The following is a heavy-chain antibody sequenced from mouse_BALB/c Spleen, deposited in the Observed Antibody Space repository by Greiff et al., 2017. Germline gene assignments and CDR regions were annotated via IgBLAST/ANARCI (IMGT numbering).Heavy chain of an antibody. CDR2: ILPGSGST. V-gene: IGHV1-9*01. D-gene: IGHD4-1*01. J-gene: IGHJ3*01. CDR1: GYTFSSYW. Sequence: VKLMESGAELMKPGASVKISCKATGYTFSSYWIEWVKQRPGHGLEWIGEILPGSGSTNYNEKFKGKATFTADTSSNTAYMQLSSLTSEDSAVYYCARPGTSAWFAYWGQGTLVTVSA. CDR3: ARPGTSAWFAY.